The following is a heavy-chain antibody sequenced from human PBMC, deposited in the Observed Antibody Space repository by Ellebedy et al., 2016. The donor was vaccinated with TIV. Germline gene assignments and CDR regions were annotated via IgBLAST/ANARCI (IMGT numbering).Heavy chain of an antibody. J-gene: IGHJ4*02. D-gene: IGHD5-12*01. V-gene: IGHV1-46*01. CDR3: AREYGSSGYDDY. CDR2: INPIGGNT. Sequence: AASVKVSCKASGYTFTNYFIHWVRQAPGQGPDWMGIINPIGGNTDYAQKFQGRVTMARDTSTSTVYMELSSLRSEDTAVYYCAREYGSSGYDDYWGQGTLVTVSS. CDR1: GYTFTNYF.